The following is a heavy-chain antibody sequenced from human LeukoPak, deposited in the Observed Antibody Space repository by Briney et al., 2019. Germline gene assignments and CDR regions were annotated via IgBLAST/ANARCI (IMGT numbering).Heavy chain of an antibody. J-gene: IGHJ4*02. V-gene: IGHV4-61*02. D-gene: IGHD2-21*01. CDR1: GGSISSGSDY. Sequence: PSETLSLTCTVSGGSISSGSDYWSWIRQPAGKGLEWIGRIYTSGRTNYNPSLKSRVTISVDTSKNQFSLKLSSVTAADTAVYYCARGVVIAPQTFDYWGQGTLVTVSS. CDR3: ARGVVIAPQTFDY. CDR2: IYTSGRT.